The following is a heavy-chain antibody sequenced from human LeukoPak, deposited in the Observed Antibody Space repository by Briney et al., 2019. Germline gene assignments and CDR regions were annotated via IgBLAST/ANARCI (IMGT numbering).Heavy chain of an antibody. D-gene: IGHD3-22*01. J-gene: IGHJ3*02. CDR2: ISSSGSTI. CDR3: ARVNYYDSSGYFPNAFDI. V-gene: IGHV3-48*03. CDR1: GFTFSSYE. Sequence: GGSLRLSCAASGFTFSSYEMNWVRQAPGKGLEWVSYISSSGSTIYYADSVKGRFTISRDNAKNSLYLQINSLRAEDTAVYYCARVNYYDSSGYFPNAFDIWGQGTMVTVSS.